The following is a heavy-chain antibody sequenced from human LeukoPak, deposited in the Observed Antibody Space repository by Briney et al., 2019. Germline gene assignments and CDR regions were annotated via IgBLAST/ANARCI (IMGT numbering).Heavy chain of an antibody. CDR2: IRPEGTTT. D-gene: IGHD3-9*01. Sequence: GGSLRLSCAASGFTFSTYWMHWVRQAPGKGLVWVARIRPEGTTTAYADSVKGRFTISRDNAKNTLFLQMNSLSAEDTAVYYCGKRVDLILLDVWGKGTLVTVSS. J-gene: IGHJ6*04. CDR3: GKRVDLILLDV. V-gene: IGHV3-74*03. CDR1: GFTFSTYW.